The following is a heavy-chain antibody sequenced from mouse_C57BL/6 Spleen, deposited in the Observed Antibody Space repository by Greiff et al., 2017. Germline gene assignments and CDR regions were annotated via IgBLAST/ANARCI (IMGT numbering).Heavy chain of an antibody. Sequence: QVQLQQPGAELVMPGASVKLSCKASGYTFTSYWMHWVKQRPGQGLEWIGEIDPSDSYTNYNQKFKGKSTLTVDKSSSTAYMQLSSLTSEDSAVYYCASSDSSGYKFAYWGQGTLVTVSA. D-gene: IGHD3-2*02. J-gene: IGHJ3*01. V-gene: IGHV1-69*01. CDR1: GYTFTSYW. CDR3: ASSDSSGYKFAY. CDR2: IDPSDSYT.